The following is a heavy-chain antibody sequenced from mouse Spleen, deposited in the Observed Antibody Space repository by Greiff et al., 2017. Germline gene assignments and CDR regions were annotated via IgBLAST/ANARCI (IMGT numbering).Heavy chain of an antibody. Sequence: EVKLVESGGGLVKPGGSLKLSCAASGFTFSDYGMHWVRQAPEKGLEWVAYISSGSSTIYYADTVKGRFTISRDNAKNTLFLQMTSLRSEDTAMYYCAREGHDGWAMDYWGQGTSVTVSS. V-gene: IGHV5-17*01. D-gene: IGHD2-3*01. CDR1: GFTFSDYG. J-gene: IGHJ4*01. CDR2: ISSGSSTI. CDR3: AREGHDGWAMDY.